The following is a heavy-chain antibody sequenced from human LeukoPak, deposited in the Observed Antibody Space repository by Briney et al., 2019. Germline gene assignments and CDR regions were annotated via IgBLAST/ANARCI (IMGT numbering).Heavy chain of an antibody. D-gene: IGHD3-10*01. CDR2: IRYDGSNK. V-gene: IGHV3-30*02. CDR1: GFTFSSYG. CDR3: AKDLITYGSGSYPWFDP. J-gene: IGHJ5*02. Sequence: PGGSLRLSCAASGFTFSSYGMHWVRQAPGKGLEWVAFIRYDGSNKYYADSVKGRFTIPRDNSKNTLYLQMNSLRAEDTAVYYCAKDLITYGSGSYPWFDPWGQGTLVTVSS.